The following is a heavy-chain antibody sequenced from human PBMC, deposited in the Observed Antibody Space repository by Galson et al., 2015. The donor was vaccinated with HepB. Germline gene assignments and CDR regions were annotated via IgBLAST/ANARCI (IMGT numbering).Heavy chain of an antibody. CDR3: AKEGRWGAGYYYGGGPLYFES. V-gene: IGHV3-30*18. D-gene: IGHD3-22*01. CDR2: VSYDGTDI. Sequence: SLRLSCAVSGFTLNNYAMHWIRRAPGRGLEWLALVSYDGTDIFYADSVKGRFTIHRDKSKTTLFLQLNSLRPDDTAVYFCAKEGRWGAGYYYGGGPLYFESWGRGTLVTVSS. J-gene: IGHJ4*02. CDR1: GFTLNNYA.